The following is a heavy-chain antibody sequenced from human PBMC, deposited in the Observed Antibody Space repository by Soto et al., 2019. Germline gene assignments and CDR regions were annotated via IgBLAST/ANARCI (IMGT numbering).Heavy chain of an antibody. CDR1: GFTFDDYA. J-gene: IGHJ3*01. D-gene: IGHD1-20*01. CDR2: ISWNSGSI. V-gene: IGHV3-9*01. CDR3: AARISITGAHDAFNL. Sequence: PGGSLRLSCATSGFTFDDYAMHWARQIPGKGLDWVSGISWNSGSIAYADSVKGRFTISRDNAKNSLYLQMDSLRVEDTALYYCAARISITGAHDAFNLWGQGTMVTVSS.